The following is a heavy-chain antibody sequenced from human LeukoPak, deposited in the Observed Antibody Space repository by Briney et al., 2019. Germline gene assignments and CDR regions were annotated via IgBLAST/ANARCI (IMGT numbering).Heavy chain of an antibody. V-gene: IGHV3-9*01. J-gene: IGHJ4*02. Sequence: TGGSLRLSCAASGFTFDDYAMHWVRQAPGKGLEWVSGISWNSGSIGYADSVKGRFTISRDNSRNTLFLQMNSLRAEDTAVYYCARTGPTNGYFDYWGQGTLVTVSS. CDR3: ARTGPTNGYFDY. D-gene: IGHD1-1*01. CDR1: GFTFDDYA. CDR2: ISWNSGSI.